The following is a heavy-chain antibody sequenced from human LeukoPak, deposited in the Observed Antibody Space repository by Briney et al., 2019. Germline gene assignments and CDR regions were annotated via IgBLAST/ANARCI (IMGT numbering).Heavy chain of an antibody. D-gene: IGHD3-10*01. V-gene: IGHV1-69*04. CDR1: GGTFSSYA. CDR3: AGSPITMVRGVRGNWFDP. J-gene: IGHJ5*02. Sequence: GASVKVSCKASGGTFSSYAISWVRQAPGQGLEWMGRIIPILGIANYAQKFQGRVTITADKSTSTAYMELSSLRSEDTAVYYSAGSPITMVRGVRGNWFDPWGQGTLVTVSS. CDR2: IIPILGIA.